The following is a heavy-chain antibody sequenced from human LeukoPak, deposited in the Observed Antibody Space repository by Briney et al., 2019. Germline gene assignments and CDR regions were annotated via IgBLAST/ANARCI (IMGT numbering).Heavy chain of an antibody. CDR1: GFTFSDYW. CDR3: LRDGRYNMDV. V-gene: IGHV3-74*01. J-gene: IGHJ6*01. D-gene: IGHD2-15*01. Sequence: GGSLRLSCRASGFTFSDYWMHWVRQAPGKGPVWVSRIISDGSSVSYVDSVKGRFIMSRDNAKNTPYLQMNSLRVEDTAVYYCLRDGRYNMDVWGQGATVSVS. CDR2: IISDGSSV.